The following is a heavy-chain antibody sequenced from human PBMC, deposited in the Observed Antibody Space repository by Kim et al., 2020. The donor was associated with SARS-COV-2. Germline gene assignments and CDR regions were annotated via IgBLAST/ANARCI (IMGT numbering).Heavy chain of an antibody. V-gene: IGHV4-39*01. J-gene: IGHJ5*02. CDR3: AGDLIGTLRNWFDP. D-gene: IGHD1-7*01. CDR2: IYHTGSI. CDR1: GGSISSRTYY. Sequence: SETLSLTCTISGGSISSRTYYWGWIRQPPGKGLEWIGSIYHTGSIYYNPSLKSRITISVDTSKNQFSLKLSSVTAADTAVYYCAGDLIGTLRNWFDPWGQGTLVTVSS.